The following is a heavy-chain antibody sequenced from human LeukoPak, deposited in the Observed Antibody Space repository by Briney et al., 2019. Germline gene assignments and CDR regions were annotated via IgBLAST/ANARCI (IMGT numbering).Heavy chain of an antibody. V-gene: IGHV4-59*13. D-gene: IGHD1-26*01. CDR2: IYSTGST. CDR1: GGSISSYY. Sequence: SETLPLTCTVSGGSISSYYWTWIRQPPGKGLEWIGDIYSTGSTNYNPYLKRRVTISVDTSKNQFSLKLSSVTAADTAVYFCARVRIGETSYDASDVWGLGTMVTVSS. CDR3: ARVRIGETSYDASDV. J-gene: IGHJ3*01.